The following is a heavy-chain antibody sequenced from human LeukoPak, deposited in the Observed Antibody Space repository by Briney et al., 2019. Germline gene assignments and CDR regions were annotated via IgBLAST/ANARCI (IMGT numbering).Heavy chain of an antibody. CDR3: ARGISPKGMGGRRFDY. D-gene: IGHD1-26*01. J-gene: IGHJ4*02. CDR2: IIHSGST. V-gene: IGHV4-34*01. Sequence: PSETLSLTCAVYGGSFSGYYWSWIRQPPGKGLEWMGEIIHSGSTNYNPSLKSRVTISVDTSKNQFSLKLSSVTAADTAVYYCARGISPKGMGGRRFDYWGQGTLVTVSS. CDR1: GGSFSGYY.